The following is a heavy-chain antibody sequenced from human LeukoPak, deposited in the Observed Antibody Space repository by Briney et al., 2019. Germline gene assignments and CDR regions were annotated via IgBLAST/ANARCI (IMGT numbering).Heavy chain of an antibody. J-gene: IGHJ4*02. V-gene: IGHV1-2*02. D-gene: IGHD1-26*01. CDR2: INPNSGGT. CDR3: ARDLPGYSGSLDY. CDR1: GYTFTGYY. Sequence: ASVKVSCKASGYTFTGYYMRWVRQAPGQGLEWMGWINPNSGGTNYAQKFQGRVTMTRDTSISTAYMELSRLRSDDTAVYYCARDLPGYSGSLDYWGQGTLVTVSS.